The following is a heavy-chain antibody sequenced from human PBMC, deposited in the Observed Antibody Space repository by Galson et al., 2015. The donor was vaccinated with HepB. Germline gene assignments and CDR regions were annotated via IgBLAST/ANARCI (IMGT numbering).Heavy chain of an antibody. CDR1: GFTFNFFA. CDR2: ISHDGSDT. Sequence: SLRLSCAASGFTFNFFAINWVRQAPGKGLEWVAVISHDGSDTYYADSVKGQFTISRDDSKSTLYLQMNSLRVEDTAVYYCAKDPDYYGAGSYSYHGMDVWGQGTTVTVSS. D-gene: IGHD3-10*01. V-gene: IGHV3-30*04. J-gene: IGHJ6*02. CDR3: AKDPDYYGAGSYSYHGMDV.